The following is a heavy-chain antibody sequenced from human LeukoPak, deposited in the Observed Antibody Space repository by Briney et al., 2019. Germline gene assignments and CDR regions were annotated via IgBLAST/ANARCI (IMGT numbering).Heavy chain of an antibody. V-gene: IGHV3-7*05. J-gene: IGHJ4*02. Sequence: GGSLRLSCAASGFTFSRYWMTWVRQTPGKGLEWVANIKQDGSEKYYVDSVKGRFTISRDNAKNSLYLQMNSLRAEDTAVYCCASTGLEARYSYFDNWGQGTLATVSS. CDR3: ASTGLEARYSYFDN. CDR2: IKQDGSEK. CDR1: GFTFSRYW. D-gene: IGHD5-12*01.